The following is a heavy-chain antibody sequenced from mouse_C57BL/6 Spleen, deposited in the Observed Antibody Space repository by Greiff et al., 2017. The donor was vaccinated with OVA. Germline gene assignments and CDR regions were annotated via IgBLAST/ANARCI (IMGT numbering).Heavy chain of an antibody. V-gene: IGHV2-6-1*01. CDR1: GFSLTSYG. D-gene: IGHD1-1*01. Sequence: QVQLKESGPGLVAPSQSLSITCTVSGFSLTSYGVHWVRQPPGQGLEWLVVLWSDGSTTYNSALKSRQGISKHNSKSQVFLKMNSRQTDNTAMYYGSRHYYVSSYGYFDVWGTGTTVTVSS. CDR3: SRHYYVSSYGYFDV. CDR2: LWSDGST. J-gene: IGHJ1*03.